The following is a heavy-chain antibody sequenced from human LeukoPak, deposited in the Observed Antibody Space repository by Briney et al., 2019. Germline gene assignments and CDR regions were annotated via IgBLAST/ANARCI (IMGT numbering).Heavy chain of an antibody. V-gene: IGHV4-39*01. Sequence: KSSETLSLTCTVSGGSISSSSYYWGWIRQPPGKGLGWIGSIYYSGSTYYNPSLKSRVTISVDTSKNQFSLKLSSVTAADTAVYYRARGVPGYYFDYWGQGTLVTVSS. CDR1: GGSISSSSYY. CDR2: IYYSGST. J-gene: IGHJ4*02. CDR3: ARGVPGYYFDY. D-gene: IGHD2-2*01.